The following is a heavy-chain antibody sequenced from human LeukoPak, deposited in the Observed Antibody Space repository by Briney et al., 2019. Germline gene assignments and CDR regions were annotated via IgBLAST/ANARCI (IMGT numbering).Heavy chain of an antibody. D-gene: IGHD3-9*01. CDR3: ARGPYDILTGYYGYYFDY. CDR2: INSDGSST. Sequence: PGGSLRLFCAASGFTFSSYWMHWVRQAPGKGLVWVSRINSDGSSTSYADSVKGRFTISRDNDKNTLYLQMNSLRAEDTAVYYWARGPYDILTGYYGYYFDYWGQGTLVTVSS. V-gene: IGHV3-74*01. CDR1: GFTFSSYW. J-gene: IGHJ4*02.